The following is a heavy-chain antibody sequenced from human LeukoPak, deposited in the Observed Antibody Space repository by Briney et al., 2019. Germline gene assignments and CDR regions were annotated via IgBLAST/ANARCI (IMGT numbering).Heavy chain of an antibody. V-gene: IGHV1-46*01. CDR1: GYTFTSYY. CDR3: ARLVPEYYYDSSGDYYYYYMDV. Sequence: GASVKVSCKASGYTFTSYYMHWVRQAPGQGLEWMGIINPSGGSTSYAQKFQGRVTMTRDTSTSTVYMELSSLRSEDTAVYYCARLVPEYYYDSSGDYYYYYMDVWGKGTTVTVSS. CDR2: INPSGGST. J-gene: IGHJ6*03. D-gene: IGHD3-22*01.